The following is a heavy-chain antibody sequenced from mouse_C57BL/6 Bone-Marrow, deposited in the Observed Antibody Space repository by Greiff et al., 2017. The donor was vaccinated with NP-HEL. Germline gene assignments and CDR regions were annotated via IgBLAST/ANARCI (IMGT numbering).Heavy chain of an antibody. CDR1: GYSFTSYY. V-gene: IGHV1-66*01. J-gene: IGHJ3*01. CDR2: IYPGRGNT. Sequence: VQLQQSGPELVKPGASVKISCKASGYSFTSYYIHWVKQRPGQGLEWIGWIYPGRGNTKYNEKFKGKATLTADTSSRTAYMQLSSLTSEDSAVYYCAREDYSAWFAYWGQGTLVTVSA. CDR3: AREDYSAWFAY. D-gene: IGHD1-1*02.